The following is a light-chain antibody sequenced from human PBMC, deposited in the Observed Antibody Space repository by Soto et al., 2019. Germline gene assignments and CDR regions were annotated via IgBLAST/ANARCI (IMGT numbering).Light chain of an antibody. CDR3: QQYKSHRRT. V-gene: IGKV1-16*01. Sequence: DIQMTQSPSTLSASVGDGVTITCRASQGISSYLAWYQQKPGKAPKLLIYAASTLQSGVPSRFSGSGSGTEFTLTISSLQPDDFATYYCQQYKSHRRTFGQGTKVDIK. CDR2: AAS. CDR1: QGISSY. J-gene: IGKJ1*01.